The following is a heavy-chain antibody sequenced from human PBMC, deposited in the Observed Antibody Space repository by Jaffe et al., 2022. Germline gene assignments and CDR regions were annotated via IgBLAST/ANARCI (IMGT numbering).Heavy chain of an antibody. CDR1: GYSFTSYW. CDR3: VRLPLIMVRGVIIPTYFDY. J-gene: IGHJ4*02. D-gene: IGHD3-10*01. V-gene: IGHV5-51*03. Sequence: EVQLVQSGAEVKKPGESLKISCKGSGYSFTSYWIGWVRQMPGKGLEWMGIIYPGDSDTRYSPSFQGQVTISADKSISTAYLQWSSLKASDTAMYYCVRLPLIMVRGVIIPTYFDYWGQGTLVTVSS. CDR2: IYPGDSDT.